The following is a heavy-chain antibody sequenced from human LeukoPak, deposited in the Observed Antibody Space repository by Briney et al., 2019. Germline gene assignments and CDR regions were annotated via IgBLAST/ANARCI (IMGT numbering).Heavy chain of an antibody. D-gene: IGHD3-22*01. V-gene: IGHV3-49*04. J-gene: IGHJ5*02. CDR2: IRSKAYGGTT. CDR3: TRDRSGYYYNWFDP. CDR1: GFTFGDYT. Sequence: PGGSLRLSCTASGFTFGDYTVNWVRQAPGKGLEWVGFIRSKAYGGTTEYAASVKGRFTISRDDSKTIAYLQMNSLKTEDTALYYCTRDRSGYYYNWFDPWGQGTLVTVSS.